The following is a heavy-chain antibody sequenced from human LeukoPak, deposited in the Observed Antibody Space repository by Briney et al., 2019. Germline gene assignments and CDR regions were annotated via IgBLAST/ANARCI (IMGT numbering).Heavy chain of an antibody. D-gene: IGHD6-25*01. CDR1: GFTVSSNY. J-gene: IGHJ4*02. CDR3: ARALPRGGYFDY. CDR2: IYSGGST. Sequence: GESLRLSCAASGFTVSSNYMSWVRQAPGKGLEWVSVIYSGGSTYYADSVKGRFTISRDNSKNTLYLQMNSLRAEDTAVYYCARALPRGGYFDYWGQGTLVTVSS. V-gene: IGHV3-53*01.